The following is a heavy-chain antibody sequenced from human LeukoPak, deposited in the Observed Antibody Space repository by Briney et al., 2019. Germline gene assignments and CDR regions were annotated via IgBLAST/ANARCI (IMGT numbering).Heavy chain of an antibody. CDR1: GFTVSTNH. V-gene: IGHV3-66*01. D-gene: IGHD6-19*01. CDR3: ARVGYNSGWYEY. J-gene: IGHJ4*02. Sequence: PGGSLRLSCAASGFTVSTNHMSWVRQAPGKGLEWVSVVYSGGSTDYADSVKGRFTISRDNSKSTLYLQMNSLRAEDTAVYYCARVGYNSGWYEYWGQGTLVTVSS. CDR2: VYSGGST.